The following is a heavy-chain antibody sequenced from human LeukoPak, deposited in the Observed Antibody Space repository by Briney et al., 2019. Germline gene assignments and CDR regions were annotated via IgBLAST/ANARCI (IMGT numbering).Heavy chain of an antibody. J-gene: IGHJ5*01. V-gene: IGHV1-69*04. Sequence: SVKVSCKASGGTFSNDAISCVRQAPGQGLEWMGRVIPTLGIALYAQRFKGRVTITADKSTNTAYMELSSLTFEDTAVYFCARDLVCTVNCKDSWGQGTLVTVSS. D-gene: IGHD3/OR15-3a*01. CDR2: VIPTLGIA. CDR3: ARDLVCTVNCKDS. CDR1: GGTFSNDA.